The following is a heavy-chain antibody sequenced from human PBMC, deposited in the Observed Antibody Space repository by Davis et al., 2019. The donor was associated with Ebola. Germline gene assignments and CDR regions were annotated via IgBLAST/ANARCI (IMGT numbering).Heavy chain of an antibody. CDR1: GYTFTDYS. CDR2: INPNSGGT. V-gene: IGHV1-2*05. D-gene: IGHD4-17*01. Sequence: AASVKVSCKASGYTFTDYSIHWVRQATGQGLEWMGRINPNSGGTNYAQKFQGRVTMTRDTSISTAYMELSRLRSDDTVVYYCARGDYAGWFDPWGQGTLVTVSS. J-gene: IGHJ5*02. CDR3: ARGDYAGWFDP.